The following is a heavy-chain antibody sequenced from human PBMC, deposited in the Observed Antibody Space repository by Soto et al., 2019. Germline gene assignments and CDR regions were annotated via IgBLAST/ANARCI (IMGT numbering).Heavy chain of an antibody. V-gene: IGHV3-23*01. Sequence: EVHLLESGGGMVQPGGSLRLSCAASGFTFSSYAMSWVRQAPGEGLEWVSAISHSGGRTYYADSVKGRFTISRDNSKNALFLQMNMLRAEDTAVYYWANQWGFATVTSLDYWGQGTLVTVAS. CDR2: ISHSGGRT. J-gene: IGHJ4*02. D-gene: IGHD4-4*01. CDR3: ANQWGFATVTSLDY. CDR1: GFTFSSYA.